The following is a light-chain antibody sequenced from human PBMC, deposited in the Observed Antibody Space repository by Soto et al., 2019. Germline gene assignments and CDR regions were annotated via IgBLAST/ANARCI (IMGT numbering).Light chain of an antibody. CDR2: GAS. V-gene: IGKV3D-20*02. CDR1: QSVSSSY. CDR3: QQRSNWPPIT. J-gene: IGKJ5*01. Sequence: EIVLTQSPGTLSLSPGARATLSCRARQSVSSSYLAWYQQKPGQAPRLLIFGASSRATGIPDRFSGSGSATDYTLTTSSLEPEDFALYYCQQRSNWPPITFGQGTRLEIK.